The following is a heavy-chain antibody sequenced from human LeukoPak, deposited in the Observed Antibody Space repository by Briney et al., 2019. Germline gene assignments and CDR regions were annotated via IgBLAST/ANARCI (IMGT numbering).Heavy chain of an antibody. Sequence: GGTLRLSCEASGMNFRKYVMNWVRQAPGKGLEWVGRTKNRANSYTTEYAASVKGRFTISRDDSKNSLRLQMNSLKTEDTAIYYCVASIISPSNYWGLGTLVTVSS. CDR2: TKNRANSYTT. D-gene: IGHD3-10*01. CDR1: GMNFRKYV. V-gene: IGHV3-72*01. CDR3: VASIISPSNY. J-gene: IGHJ4*02.